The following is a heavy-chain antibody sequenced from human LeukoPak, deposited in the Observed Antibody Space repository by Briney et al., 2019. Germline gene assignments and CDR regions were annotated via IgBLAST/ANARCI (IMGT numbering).Heavy chain of an antibody. CDR2: IWYDGSNK. CDR3: ARARGWEPNYYYYYMDV. CDR1: GFTFNSYA. V-gene: IGHV3-33*01. J-gene: IGHJ6*03. Sequence: SGGSLRLSCIASGFTFNSYAMFWVRQAPGKGLEWVALIWYDGSNKYYADSAKGRFTISRDNSKNTLYLQMNSLRAEDTAVYYCARARGWEPNYYYYYMDVWGKGTTVTVSS. D-gene: IGHD1-26*01.